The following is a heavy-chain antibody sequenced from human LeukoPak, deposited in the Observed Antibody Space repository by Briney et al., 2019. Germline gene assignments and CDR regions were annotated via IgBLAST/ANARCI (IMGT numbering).Heavy chain of an antibody. CDR3: ARDYRYCSSTSCYAFDY. J-gene: IGHJ4*02. CDR2: IYHSGST. D-gene: IGHD2-2*01. V-gene: IGHV4-4*02. CDR1: GGSISSSNW. Sequence: PSGTLSLTCAVSGGSISSSNWWSWVRQPPGKGLEWIGEIYHSGSTNYNPSLKSRVTISVDKSKNQFSLKLSSVTAADTAVYYCARDYRYCSSTSCYAFDYWGQGTLVTVSS.